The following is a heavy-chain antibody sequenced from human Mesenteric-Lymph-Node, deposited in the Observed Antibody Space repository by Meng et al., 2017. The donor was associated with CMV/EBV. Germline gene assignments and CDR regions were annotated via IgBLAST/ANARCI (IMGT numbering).Heavy chain of an antibody. D-gene: IGHD3-22*01. V-gene: IGHV3-23*01. Sequence: GGSLRLSCAASGFTFSSYEMNWVRQAPGKGLEWVTTVSGSGGSTYYADSVKGRFTISRDNSKNTLYLQINSLRAEDTAVYYCAKTRVGYYYAMDVWGQGTLVTVSS. CDR1: GFTFSSYE. J-gene: IGHJ4*02. CDR2: VSGSGGST. CDR3: AKTRVGYYYAMDV.